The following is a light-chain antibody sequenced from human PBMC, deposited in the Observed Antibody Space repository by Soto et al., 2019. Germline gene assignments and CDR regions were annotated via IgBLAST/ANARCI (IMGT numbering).Light chain of an antibody. CDR2: GPS. Sequence: IVLTQSPCPLSLSPGERATLSFRASQAVNSIYLDWYQQKPGQAPMLPIYGPSNRATGSPDRFSGSGSGTDFTLNVSRLEPEEFEVDYDQQYYSTPRTCGQGTKVEIK. J-gene: IGKJ1*01. CDR3: QQYYSTPRT. V-gene: IGKV3-20*01. CDR1: QAVNSIY.